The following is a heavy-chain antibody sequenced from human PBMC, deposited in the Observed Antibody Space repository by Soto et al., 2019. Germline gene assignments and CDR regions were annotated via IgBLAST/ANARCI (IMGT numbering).Heavy chain of an antibody. CDR3: AKDMGKYDHILTGHFPYFDS. CDR2: ISWNSGSV. CDR1: GFTFDEYA. V-gene: IGHV3-9*01. J-gene: IGHJ4*02. Sequence: EVQLVESGGGLVQPGRSLRLSCAASGFTFDEYAMHWVRQAPGKGLEWVSGISWNSGSVGYADSVKGRFTVSRDSAKNSLYLQMDSLRAEDTAFYYCAKDMGKYDHILTGHFPYFDSWGQGALVTVSS. D-gene: IGHD3-9*01.